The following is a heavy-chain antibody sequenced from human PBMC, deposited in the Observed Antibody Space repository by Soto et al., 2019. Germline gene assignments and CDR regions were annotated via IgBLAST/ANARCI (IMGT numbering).Heavy chain of an antibody. CDR3: ARVMAPVAALDY. J-gene: IGHJ4*02. D-gene: IGHD6-6*01. V-gene: IGHV3-21*01. CDR2: ISSSSSYI. Sequence: PGGSLRLSCAASGFTFSSYAMSWVRQAPGKGLEWVSSISSSSSYIYYADSVKGRFTISRDNAKNSLYLQMNSLRAEDTAVYYCARVMAPVAALDYWGQGTLVTVSS. CDR1: GFTFSSYA.